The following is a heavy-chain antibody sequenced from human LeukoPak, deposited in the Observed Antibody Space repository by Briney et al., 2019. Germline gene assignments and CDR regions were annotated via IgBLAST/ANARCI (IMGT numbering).Heavy chain of an antibody. CDR3: ASSDH. CDR2: ISSDGSTT. V-gene: IGHV3-48*03. CDR1: GFTFSNYE. J-gene: IGHJ4*02. Sequence: GGSLRLSCAASGFTFSNYEMNWVGQAPGKGLKWISYISSDGSTTYYADSVKVRFTISRDNAKNSLYLQMSSLRDEDTAVYYCASSDHWGQGTLVTVSS.